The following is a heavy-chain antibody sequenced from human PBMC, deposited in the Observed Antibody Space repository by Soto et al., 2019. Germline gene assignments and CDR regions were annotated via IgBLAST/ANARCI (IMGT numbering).Heavy chain of an antibody. CDR1: GYTLTELS. CDR3: AMNPLYYYGSGSQEQYFDY. D-gene: IGHD3-10*01. Sequence: GASVKVSCKVSGYTLTELSMHWVRQAPGKGLEWMGGFDPDDGETIYAQKFQGRVTMAEDTSTDTAYMELSSLRSEDTAVYYCAMNPLYYYGSGSQEQYFDYWGQGTLVTVSS. J-gene: IGHJ4*02. V-gene: IGHV1-24*01. CDR2: FDPDDGET.